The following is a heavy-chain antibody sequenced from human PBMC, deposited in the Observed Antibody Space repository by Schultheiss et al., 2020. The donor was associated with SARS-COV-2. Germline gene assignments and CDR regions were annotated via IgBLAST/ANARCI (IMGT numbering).Heavy chain of an antibody. CDR3: AKVMEGSTGQDFHYGMDV. Sequence: GESLKISCTAPGFTFNKDDMHWVRPGSGKGLEWVSPITSAGDTNYPGSVRGRFTISRDNAKNALYLQMNSLRPEDTALYYCAKVMEGSTGQDFHYGMDVWGQGTTVTVSS. J-gene: IGHJ6*02. V-gene: IGHV3-13*04. D-gene: IGHD4-17*01. CDR2: ITSAGDT. CDR1: GFTFNKDD.